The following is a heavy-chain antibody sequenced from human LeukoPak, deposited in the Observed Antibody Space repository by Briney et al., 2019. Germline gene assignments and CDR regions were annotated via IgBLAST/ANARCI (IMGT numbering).Heavy chain of an antibody. CDR3: SSGSGYRIEN. CDR1: GGSISSGGYY. J-gene: IGHJ4*02. D-gene: IGHD6-13*01. Sequence: PSETLSLTCTVSGGSISSGGYYWSWIRQHPGKGLEWIGYIYYSGSTYYNPSLKSRVTISVDTSKNQFSLKLSSVTTADTAVYHCSSGSGYRIENWGQGTLVTVSS. V-gene: IGHV4-31*03. CDR2: IYYSGST.